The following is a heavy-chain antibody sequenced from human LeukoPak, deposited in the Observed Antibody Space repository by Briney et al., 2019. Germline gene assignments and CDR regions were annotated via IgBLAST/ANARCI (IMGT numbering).Heavy chain of an antibody. V-gene: IGHV4-34*01. CDR3: ARGGGVLRFLEWAPPAFDI. CDR2: INHSGST. J-gene: IGHJ3*02. Sequence: PSETLSLTCAVYGGPYSGYYWSWLRQPPEKGLEWIGEINHSGSTNYNPSLESRVTISVDTSKNQFSLKLSSVTAADTAVYYCARGGGVLRFLEWAPPAFDIWGQGTMVTVSS. CDR1: GGPYSGYY. D-gene: IGHD3-3*01.